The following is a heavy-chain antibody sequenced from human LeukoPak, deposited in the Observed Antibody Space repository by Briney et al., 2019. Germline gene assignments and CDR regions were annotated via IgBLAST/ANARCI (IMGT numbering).Heavy chain of an antibody. CDR2: IIPIFGAA. D-gene: IGHD3-10*01. Sequence: SVKVSCKASGGTFSSYAISWVRQAPGQGLEWMGGIIPIFGAANYAQKFQGRVTITADESTSTAYMGLSSLRSEDTAVYYCARRYYGSGSFNWFDPWGQGTLVTVSS. J-gene: IGHJ5*02. CDR3: ARRYYGSGSFNWFDP. V-gene: IGHV1-69*13. CDR1: GGTFSSYA.